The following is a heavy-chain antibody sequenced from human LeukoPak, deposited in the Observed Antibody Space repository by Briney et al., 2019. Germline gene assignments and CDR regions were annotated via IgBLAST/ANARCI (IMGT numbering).Heavy chain of an antibody. J-gene: IGHJ4*02. V-gene: IGHV1-18*01. CDR2: ISAYNGNT. D-gene: IGHD6-13*01. Sequence: ASVKVSCKASGYTFTSYGISWVRQAPGQGLEWMGWISAYNGNTNYAQKLQGRVTMTTDTSTSTAYMELRSLRSDDTAVYYCAILPGYSSSWYFIHYWGQGTLVTVSS. CDR3: AILPGYSSSWYFIHY. CDR1: GYTFTSYG.